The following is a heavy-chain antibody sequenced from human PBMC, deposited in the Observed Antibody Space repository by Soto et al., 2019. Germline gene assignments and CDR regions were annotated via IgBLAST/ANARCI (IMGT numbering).Heavy chain of an antibody. CDR3: ARDRSSVGDWWFDP. J-gene: IGHJ5*02. Sequence: KTSETLSLTCTVSGGSISSYYWSWIRQPPGKGLEWIGYIYYSGSTNYNPSLKSRVTISVDTSKNQFSLKLSSVTAADTAVYYCARDRSSVGDWWFDPWGQGTLVTVSS. CDR1: GGSISSYY. D-gene: IGHD3-10*01. CDR2: IYYSGST. V-gene: IGHV4-59*01.